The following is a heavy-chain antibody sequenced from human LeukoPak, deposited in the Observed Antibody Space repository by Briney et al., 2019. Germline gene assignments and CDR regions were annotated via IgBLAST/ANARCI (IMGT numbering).Heavy chain of an antibody. CDR1: GFTVGSNY. CDR3: ARGFGPNAFDI. V-gene: IGHV3-66*01. J-gene: IGHJ3*02. D-gene: IGHD3-3*01. Sequence: GGSLRLSCAASGFTVGSNYMSWVRQAPGKGLEWVSVVYSGGSTYYADSIKGRLTISRDSSKNTLYLQMNSLRAEDTAVYYCARGFGPNAFDIWGQGTMVTVSS. CDR2: VYSGGST.